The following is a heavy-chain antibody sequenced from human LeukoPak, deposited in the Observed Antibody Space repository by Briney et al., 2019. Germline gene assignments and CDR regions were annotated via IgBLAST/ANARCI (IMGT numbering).Heavy chain of an antibody. Sequence: GGSLRLSCAASGFTFSSYSMNWVRQAPGKGLEWVSYISSSSSTIYYADSVKGRFTISRDNSKNTLNLQMNSLTAEDTAVYYCARDLAAAGLGTGMDVWGQGTTVTVSS. CDR3: ARDLAAAGLGTGMDV. J-gene: IGHJ6*02. D-gene: IGHD6-13*01. CDR2: ISSSSSTI. CDR1: GFTFSSYS. V-gene: IGHV3-48*01.